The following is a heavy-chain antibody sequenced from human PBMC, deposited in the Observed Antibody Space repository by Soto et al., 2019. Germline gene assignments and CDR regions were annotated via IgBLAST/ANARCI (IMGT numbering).Heavy chain of an antibody. CDR1: GGSISRGDYS. V-gene: IGHV4-30-2*01. J-gene: IGHJ4*02. Sequence: ASETLSVTWRVSGGSISRGDYSWRWIRQPPGKGLEWIGYIYHTGTTYYYPALESRVTISLDKSKNQFYLKMSSVSAGEKAVYYCARAPRRFDYWGQGTLVPVSS. CDR2: IYHTGTT. CDR3: ARAPRRFDY.